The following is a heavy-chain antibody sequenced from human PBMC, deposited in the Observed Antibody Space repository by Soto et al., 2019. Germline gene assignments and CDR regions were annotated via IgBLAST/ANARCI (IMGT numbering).Heavy chain of an antibody. CDR2: IYSGGST. CDR3: ASPAGP. Sequence: EVQLVESGGGLVQPVGYLSLSCADSGFTVSINYMIWVRQAPGKGLEWVSVIYSGGSTYYADSVKGRFNISRYNSKNPLYLQMNSLRAEDTAVYYWASPAGPWGQGTLVTVSS. J-gene: IGHJ4*02. CDR1: GFTVSINY. V-gene: IGHV3-66*01.